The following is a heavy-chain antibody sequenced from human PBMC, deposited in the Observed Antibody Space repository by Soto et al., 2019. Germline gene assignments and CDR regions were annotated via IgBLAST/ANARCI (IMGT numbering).Heavy chain of an antibody. J-gene: IGHJ5*02. CDR1: GYTFTSYG. CDR3: ARSEYQLPCDLFDP. V-gene: IGHV1-18*01. Sequence: QVQLVQSGAEVKKPGASVKVSCKASGYTFTSYGISWVRQAPGQGLEWMGWISAYNGNTNYAQKLQGRVTMTTDTATSTAYMELRSLSSDDTSVYYFARSEYQLPCDLFDPWGQGTLVTASS. D-gene: IGHD2-2*01. CDR2: ISAYNGNT.